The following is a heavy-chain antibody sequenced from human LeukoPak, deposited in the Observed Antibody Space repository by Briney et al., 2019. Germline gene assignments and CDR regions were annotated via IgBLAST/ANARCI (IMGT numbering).Heavy chain of an antibody. CDR3: AREAGNPARFAY. CDR1: GFTFSSYS. V-gene: IGHV3-21*01. CDR2: ISSSSGNI. D-gene: IGHD6-25*01. J-gene: IGHJ4*02. Sequence: GGSLRLSCAASGFTFSSYSINWVRQAPGKGLEWVSSISSSSGNIYNSDSVKGRFTISRDNAKNSLYLQMNSLRAEDTAVYYCAREAGNPARFAYWGRGALVTVSS.